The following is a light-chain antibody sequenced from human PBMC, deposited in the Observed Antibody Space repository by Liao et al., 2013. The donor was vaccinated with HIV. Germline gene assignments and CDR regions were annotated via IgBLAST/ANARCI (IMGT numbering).Light chain of an antibody. Sequence: SHELTQPPSVSVSPGQTASITCSGYKLGEKFICWYQQKAGQSPVLVIYQNTKRPSGIPERFSGSKSGNTATLTISGTQTMDEADYYCQTWDSTTYVFGSGTRVTVL. V-gene: IGLV3-1*01. J-gene: IGLJ1*01. CDR3: QTWDSTTYV. CDR1: KLGEKF. CDR2: QNT.